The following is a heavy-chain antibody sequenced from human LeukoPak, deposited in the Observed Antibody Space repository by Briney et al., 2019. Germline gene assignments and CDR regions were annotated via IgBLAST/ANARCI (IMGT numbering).Heavy chain of an antibody. Sequence: GGSLRLSCVASGVTFSSYWMHWVRQAPGKGLVWVSRINRDGSTTSYADSVKGRFTISRDNAKNTLYLQMNSPRADDTAVYYCAREAVDTSYDYWGQGTLVTVSS. CDR3: AREAVDTSYDY. J-gene: IGHJ4*02. CDR2: INRDGSTT. CDR1: GVTFSSYW. D-gene: IGHD1-26*01. V-gene: IGHV3-74*01.